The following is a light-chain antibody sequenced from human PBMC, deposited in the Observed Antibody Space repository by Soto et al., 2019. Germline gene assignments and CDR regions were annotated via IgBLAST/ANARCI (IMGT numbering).Light chain of an antibody. Sequence: DIQMTQSPSSLSASVGDRVTITCQASQDISNYLNWYQQKPGKAPKLLIYDASNLETGVPSRFSGSGSGTDFTFTISSLQPEDIATYYCQQYDNLPPGLTFRGGTKV. CDR3: QQYDNLPPGLT. J-gene: IGKJ4*01. CDR2: DAS. CDR1: QDISNY. V-gene: IGKV1-33*01.